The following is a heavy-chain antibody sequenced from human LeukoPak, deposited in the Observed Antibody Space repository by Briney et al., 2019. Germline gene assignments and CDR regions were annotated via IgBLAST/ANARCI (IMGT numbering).Heavy chain of an antibody. Sequence: ASVKVSCKASGYTFTGYYMHWVRQAPGQGLEWMGLINPNSGGTNYAQKFQGWVTMTRDTSISTAHMELSRLRSDDTAVYYCARDGYYCSGGSCSHDYYYYYGMDVWGKGTTVTVSS. CDR1: GYTFTGYY. J-gene: IGHJ6*04. D-gene: IGHD2-15*01. CDR2: INPNSGGT. CDR3: ARDGYYCSGGSCSHDYYYYYGMDV. V-gene: IGHV1-2*04.